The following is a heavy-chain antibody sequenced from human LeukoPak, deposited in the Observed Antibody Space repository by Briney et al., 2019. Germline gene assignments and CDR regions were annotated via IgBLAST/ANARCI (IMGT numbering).Heavy chain of an antibody. J-gene: IGHJ3*02. CDR2: IKQDGSEK. CDR3: ARGGYSGYHSDAFDI. Sequence: PWGSLRLSCAASGFTFSSYWMSWVRQAPGKGLEWVANIKQDGSEKYYVDSVKGRFTISRDNAKNSLYLQMNSLRAEDTAVYYCARGGYSGYHSDAFDIWGQGTMVTVSS. V-gene: IGHV3-7*01. CDR1: GFTFSSYW. D-gene: IGHD5-12*01.